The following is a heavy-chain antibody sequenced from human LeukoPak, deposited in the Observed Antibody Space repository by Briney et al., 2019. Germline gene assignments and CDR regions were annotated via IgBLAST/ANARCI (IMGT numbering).Heavy chain of an antibody. CDR2: INHSGST. Sequence: SETLSLTCAVYGGSFSGYYWNWIRQPPGKGLEWIGEINHSGSTNYNPSLKSRVTISVDTSKNQFSLKLSSVTAADTAVYYCARGTGYSSGSGFDYWGQGTLVTVSS. V-gene: IGHV4-34*01. J-gene: IGHJ4*02. CDR3: ARGTGYSSGSGFDY. CDR1: GGSFSGYY. D-gene: IGHD6-19*01.